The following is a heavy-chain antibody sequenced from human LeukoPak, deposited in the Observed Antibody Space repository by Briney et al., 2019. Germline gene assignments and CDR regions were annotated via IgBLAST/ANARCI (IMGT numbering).Heavy chain of an antibody. J-gene: IGHJ4*02. D-gene: IGHD3-22*01. V-gene: IGHV3-23*01. Sequence: WGSLRLSCAVSGITLSNYGMSWVRQAPGKGLEWVAGISGSGGGTNYADSVKGRFTFARANPKNTLSLQLNSLRAANTAVYFCAKRRVVIRVIPVGFHKEAYYFASWGQGALVTVSS. CDR1: GITLSNYG. CDR2: ISGSGGGT. CDR3: AKRRVVIRVIPVGFHKEAYYFAS.